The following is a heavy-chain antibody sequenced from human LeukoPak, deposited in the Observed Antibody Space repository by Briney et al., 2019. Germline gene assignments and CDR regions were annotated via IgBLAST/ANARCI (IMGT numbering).Heavy chain of an antibody. J-gene: IGHJ5*02. V-gene: IGHV3-30*18. CDR1: GFTFSSYG. CDR3: AKVGGYDFWSGYFHR. CDR2: ISYDGSNK. D-gene: IGHD3-3*01. Sequence: GRSPRLSCAASGFTFSSYGMHWVRQAPGKGLEWVAVISYDGSNKYYADSVKGRFTISRDNSKNTLYLQMNSLRAEDTAVYYCAKVGGYDFWSGYFHRWGQGTLVTVSS.